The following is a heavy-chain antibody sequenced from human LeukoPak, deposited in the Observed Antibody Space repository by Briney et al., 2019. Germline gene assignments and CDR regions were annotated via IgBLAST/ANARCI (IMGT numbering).Heavy chain of an antibody. CDR2: IYTSGST. V-gene: IGHV4-4*07. Sequence: SETLSLTCTVSGGSISSYYWSWIRQPAGKGLEWIGRIYTSGSTNYNPSLKSRVTMSVDTSKNQFSLKLSSVTAADTAVYYCARDLATRRDCSSTSCYRSLGDAFDIWSQGTMVTVSS. CDR1: GGSISSYY. J-gene: IGHJ3*02. CDR3: ARDLATRRDCSSTSCYRSLGDAFDI. D-gene: IGHD2-2*02.